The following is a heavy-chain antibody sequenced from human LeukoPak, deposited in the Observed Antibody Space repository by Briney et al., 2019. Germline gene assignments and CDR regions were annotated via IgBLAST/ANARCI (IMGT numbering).Heavy chain of an antibody. CDR1: GGSFSGYY. CDR3: ARGRQQGGDFDY. Sequence: SETLSLTCAVYGGSFSGYYWSWIRQPPGKGLEWIGEINHSGSTNYNPSLKSRVTISVDTSKNQFSLKLSSVTAADTAVYYCARGRQQGGDFDYWGQGTLVTVSS. J-gene: IGHJ4*02. D-gene: IGHD6-13*01. CDR2: INHSGST. V-gene: IGHV4-34*01.